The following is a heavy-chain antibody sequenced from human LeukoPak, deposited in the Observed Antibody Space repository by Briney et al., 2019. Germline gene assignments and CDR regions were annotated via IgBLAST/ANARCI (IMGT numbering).Heavy chain of an antibody. CDR1: GFNLGNYA. CDR2: ISGNGFNT. J-gene: IGHJ4*02. Sequence: GGSLRLSCAASGFNLGNYAMSWFRQAPGKGLEWVSAISGNGFNTYYADSVKGRFTISDESSGNTLSLQMHNLRAEDTAVYYCAKGVRLWFAFYFDYWGQGTLVTVSS. D-gene: IGHD3-10*01. V-gene: IGHV3-23*01. CDR3: AKGVRLWFAFYFDY.